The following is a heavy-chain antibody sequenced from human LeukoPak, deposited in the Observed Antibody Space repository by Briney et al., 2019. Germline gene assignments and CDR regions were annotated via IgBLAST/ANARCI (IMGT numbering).Heavy chain of an antibody. V-gene: IGHV3-30*02. CDR2: IRYDGSNK. Sequence: PGGSLRLSCAASGFIFSNYGMHWVRQAPGKGLEWVAFIRYDGSNKYHADSVKGRFTISRDNSKNTLYLQMSSLRAEDTAVYYCAKDYYDSSGYFRVPHVSDYRGQGTLVTVSS. J-gene: IGHJ4*02. D-gene: IGHD3-22*01. CDR3: AKDYYDSSGYFRVPHVSDY. CDR1: GFIFSNYG.